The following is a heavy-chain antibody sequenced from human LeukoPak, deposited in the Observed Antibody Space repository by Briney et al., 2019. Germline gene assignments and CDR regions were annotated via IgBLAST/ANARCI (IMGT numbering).Heavy chain of an antibody. CDR3: TRDIVIRDYYFYC. Sequence: GGSLRLSCAASGFTFSSYWMSWVRQAPGKGLEWVANIKQDGSEKYYVDSVKGRFTISRDNARKSLYLQMNSLRADDTAVYYCTRDIVIRDYYFYCRGQGTLVTVAS. D-gene: IGHD3-9*01. CDR2: IKQDGSEK. J-gene: IGHJ4*02. CDR1: GFTFSSYW. V-gene: IGHV3-7*01.